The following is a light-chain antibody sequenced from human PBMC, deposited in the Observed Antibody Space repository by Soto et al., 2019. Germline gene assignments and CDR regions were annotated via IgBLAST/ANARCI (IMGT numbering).Light chain of an antibody. V-gene: IGKV2D-29*01. CDR3: MQRTHVPIT. CDR1: QSLLYGDGKTY. CDR2: DAS. Sequence: DVVLTQAPLSLSVTPGQPASMSCKSSQSLLYGDGKTYLYWYLQRPGQPPQLLICDASNRFYGVPDRVSGSGSGTDFTLKISRVEAEDVGVYYCMQRTHVPITFGQGTRLEIK. J-gene: IGKJ5*01.